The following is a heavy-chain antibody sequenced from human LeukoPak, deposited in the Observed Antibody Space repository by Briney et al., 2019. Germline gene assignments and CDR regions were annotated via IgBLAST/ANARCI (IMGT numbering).Heavy chain of an antibody. CDR2: IYSGGST. V-gene: IGHV3-53*01. CDR1: GFTVSSNY. D-gene: IGHD1-26*01. J-gene: IGHJ4*02. Sequence: PGGSLRLSCAASGFTVSSNYMSWVRQAPGKGPEWVSVIYSGGSTYYADSVKGRFTISRDNSKNTLYLQMNSLRAEDTAVYYCAREGYSGSYLYWGQGTLVTVSS. CDR3: AREGYSGSYLY.